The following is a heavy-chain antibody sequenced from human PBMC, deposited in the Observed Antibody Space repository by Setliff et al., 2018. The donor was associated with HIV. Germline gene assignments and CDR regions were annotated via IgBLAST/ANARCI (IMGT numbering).Heavy chain of an antibody. Sequence: SETLSLTCTVSGDSISSGNFYWSWVRQPAGKGLEWIGHISSSGRANYNPSLKSRVSISLDTSKNQFSLELSSVTAADTAVYYCARVYNFWSGFLDYWGQGTRVTVSS. CDR1: GDSISSGNFY. V-gene: IGHV4-61*09. D-gene: IGHD3-3*01. CDR3: ARVYNFWSGFLDY. CDR2: ISSSGRA. J-gene: IGHJ4*02.